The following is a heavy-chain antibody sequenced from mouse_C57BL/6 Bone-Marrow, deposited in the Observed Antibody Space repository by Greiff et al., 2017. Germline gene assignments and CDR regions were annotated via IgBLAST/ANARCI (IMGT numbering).Heavy chain of an antibody. CDR1: GFNIKDYY. V-gene: IGHV14-2*01. J-gene: IGHJ2*01. CDR2: IDPEDGEA. CDR3: ARSRGY. Sequence: VQLQQSGAELVKPGASVKLSCTASGFNIKDYYMHWVKQRTEQGLEWIGRIDPEDGEAKYAPQFQGKATITADTSSNTAYLQLSSLTSEDTAVYYCARSRGYWGQGTTRTVSS.